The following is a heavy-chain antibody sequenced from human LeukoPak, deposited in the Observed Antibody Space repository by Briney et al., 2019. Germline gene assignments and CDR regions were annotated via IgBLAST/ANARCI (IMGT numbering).Heavy chain of an antibody. Sequence: GGSLRLSCAASGFTFSSYGMHWVRQAPGKGLEWVAVIWYDGSNEYYVDSEKGRFTISRDNSKNTLYLQMNSLRAGDTAVYYCARDPRKQITMVRGVYFDYWGQGTLVTVSS. V-gene: IGHV3-33*01. D-gene: IGHD3-10*01. J-gene: IGHJ4*02. CDR3: ARDPRKQITMVRGVYFDY. CDR2: IWYDGSNE. CDR1: GFTFSSYG.